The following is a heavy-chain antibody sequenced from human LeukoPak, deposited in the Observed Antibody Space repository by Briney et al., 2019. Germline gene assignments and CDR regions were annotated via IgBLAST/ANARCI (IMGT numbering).Heavy chain of an antibody. CDR2: IYYSGST. V-gene: IGHV4-59*01. Sequence: PSETLSLTCTVSGGSISIYYWSWIRQPPGKGLEWIGYIYYSGSTNYNPSLKSRVTISVDTSKNQFSLKLSSVTAADTAVYYCARALGDYWGQGTLVTVSS. CDR3: ARALGDY. J-gene: IGHJ4*02. D-gene: IGHD3-16*01. CDR1: GGSISIYY.